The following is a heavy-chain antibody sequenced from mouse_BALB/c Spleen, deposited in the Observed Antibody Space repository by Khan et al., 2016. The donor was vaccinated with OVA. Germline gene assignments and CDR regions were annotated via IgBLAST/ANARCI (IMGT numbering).Heavy chain of an antibody. Sequence: VQLKESGPGLVKPSQSLSLTCTVTGYSITSDYAWNWIRQFPGNKLEWMGYISYNGNTKYNPSLKSRISITRDTSKNQFFLQLNSVTPEDTATXCLARIYGGDFDYWGQGTTLPVSS. CDR3: ARIYGGDFDY. J-gene: IGHJ2*01. CDR2: ISYNGNT. D-gene: IGHD1-1*01. CDR1: GYSITSDYA. V-gene: IGHV3-2*02.